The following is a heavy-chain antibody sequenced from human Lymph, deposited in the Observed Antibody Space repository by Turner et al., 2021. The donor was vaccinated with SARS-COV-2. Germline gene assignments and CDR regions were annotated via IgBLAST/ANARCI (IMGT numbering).Heavy chain of an antibody. D-gene: IGHD2-21*02. CDR3: ARETVNNWVDP. V-gene: IGHV4-59*01. CDR2: IYYRGST. J-gene: IGHJ5*02. CDR1: GGSMNSNY. Sequence: QVQLQESGPRLFKLLETLSLPCTVSGGSMNSNYSSWIRQPPGKRLEWIGYIYYRGSTNYNPSLESRVTISVDTSRNQFSLNLTSVTAADTAIYYCARETVNNWVDPWGQGTLVTVSS.